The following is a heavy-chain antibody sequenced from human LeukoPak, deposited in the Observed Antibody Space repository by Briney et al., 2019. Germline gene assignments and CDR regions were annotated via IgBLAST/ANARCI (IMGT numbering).Heavy chain of an antibody. V-gene: IGHV3-15*01. CDR1: GFTFSNAW. Sequence: PGGSLRLSCAASGFTFSNAWMSWVRQAPGKGLEWVGRIKSTTDGGTTDYAAPVKGSFTISRDDSKNTLHLQMNSLKTEDTAVYYCTSVAPGWDCYDDFYFDYGGQGTLVTVSS. J-gene: IGHJ4*02. CDR2: IKSTTDGGTT. CDR3: TSVAPGWDCYDDFYFDY. D-gene: IGHD2-21*01.